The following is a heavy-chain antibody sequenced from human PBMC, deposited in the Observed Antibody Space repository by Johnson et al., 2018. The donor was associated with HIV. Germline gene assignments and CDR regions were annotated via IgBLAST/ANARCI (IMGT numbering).Heavy chain of an antibody. J-gene: IGHJ3*02. CDR3: ARDEVDELIPEGSWGMDI. Sequence: QVQLVESGGGVVPPGRSLRLSCAASGFTFSSYAMHWVRQAPGKGLEWVAVISYDGVNKYYADSVKGRCPISRDNSKHTRYLKMNSLRAEETAVYYCARDEVDELIPEGSWGMDIWGQGTMVTVSS. D-gene: IGHD3-16*01. CDR2: ISYDGVNK. CDR1: GFTFSSYA. V-gene: IGHV3-30-3*01.